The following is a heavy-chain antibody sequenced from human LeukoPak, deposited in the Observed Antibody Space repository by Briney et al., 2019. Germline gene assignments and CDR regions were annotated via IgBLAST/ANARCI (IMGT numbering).Heavy chain of an antibody. J-gene: IGHJ5*02. V-gene: IGHV4-38-2*02. CDR3: VIGPYGASISKWFDP. CDR1: GYSISSGYY. D-gene: IGHD4/OR15-4a*01. CDR2: IYYSGDT. Sequence: ASETLSLTCTVSGYSISSGYYWGWIRQPPGKGLEWIEYIYYSGDTAYNPSLRSRVTMSVDTSKNQFSLQLRSMTTADTAVYYCVIGPYGASISKWFDPWGQGTQVIVS.